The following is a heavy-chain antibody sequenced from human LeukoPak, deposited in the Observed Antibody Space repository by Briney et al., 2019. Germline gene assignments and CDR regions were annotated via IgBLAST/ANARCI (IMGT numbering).Heavy chain of an antibody. J-gene: IGHJ4*02. CDR2: ISGSGGST. CDR1: GFTFSSYA. D-gene: IGHD2-15*01. V-gene: IGHV3-23*01. CDR3: AKDGSVVVAATPDY. Sequence: GGSLRPSFSAPGFTFSSYAMGRGRPGPGKGLGWVSAISGSGGSTYYADSVKGRFTISRDNSKNTLYLQMNSLRAEDTAVYYCAKDGSVVVAATPDYWGQGTLVTVSS.